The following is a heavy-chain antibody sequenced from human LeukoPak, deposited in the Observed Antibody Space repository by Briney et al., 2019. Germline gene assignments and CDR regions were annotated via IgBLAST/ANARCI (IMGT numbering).Heavy chain of an antibody. Sequence: SETLSLTCTVSGGSISSSSYYWGWIRQPPGKGLEWIGSIYYSGSTYYNPSLKSRVTISVDTSKNQFSLKLTSVTAADTAVYYCARDQSSNWGGNWFDPWGQGTLVTVSS. CDR3: ARDQSSNWGGNWFDP. D-gene: IGHD6-13*01. V-gene: IGHV4-39*07. J-gene: IGHJ5*02. CDR2: IYYSGST. CDR1: GGSISSSSYY.